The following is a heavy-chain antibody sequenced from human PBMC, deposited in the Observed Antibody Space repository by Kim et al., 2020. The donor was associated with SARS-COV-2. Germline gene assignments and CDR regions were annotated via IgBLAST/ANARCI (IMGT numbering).Heavy chain of an antibody. CDR2: ISGGGGST. J-gene: IGHJ4*02. V-gene: IGHV3-43*02. Sequence: GGSLRLSCAASGFTFDDYAMPWVRQAPGKGLEWVSLISGGGGSTYYADSVKGRFTISRDNSKNSLYLQMNSLRTEDTALYYCAKDTGTYGDPPVYWGQGTLVTVSS. D-gene: IGHD4-17*01. CDR3: AKDTGTYGDPPVY. CDR1: GFTFDDYA.